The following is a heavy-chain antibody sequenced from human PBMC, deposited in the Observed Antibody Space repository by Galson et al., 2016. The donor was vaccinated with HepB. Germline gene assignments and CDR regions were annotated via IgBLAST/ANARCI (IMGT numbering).Heavy chain of an antibody. Sequence: SVKVSCKASGYTFTNYAIHWVRQAPGQRLEWMGWINTSHGNTKYSQKLQGRVTITRDTSAKIVYMELSSLISEDTAVFHCTRNAGGYNFGDWGQGTLVTVSS. CDR1: GYTFTNYA. CDR2: INTSHGNT. V-gene: IGHV1-3*04. D-gene: IGHD3-10*01. J-gene: IGHJ4*02. CDR3: TRNAGGYNFGD.